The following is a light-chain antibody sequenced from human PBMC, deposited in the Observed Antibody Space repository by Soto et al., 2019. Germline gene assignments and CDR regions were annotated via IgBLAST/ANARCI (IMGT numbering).Light chain of an antibody. V-gene: IGKV3-15*01. Sequence: EIVMTQSPSARSVSPVERPTLSFTASQSVSSNFAWYQQKPRQAPTLLIYGASTRATGIPARFSGSGSGTEFTLTISSLQSEDFAVYYCQQYNNWPPVTFGQGTKVDIK. CDR3: QQYNNWPPVT. CDR2: GAS. J-gene: IGKJ1*01. CDR1: QSVSSN.